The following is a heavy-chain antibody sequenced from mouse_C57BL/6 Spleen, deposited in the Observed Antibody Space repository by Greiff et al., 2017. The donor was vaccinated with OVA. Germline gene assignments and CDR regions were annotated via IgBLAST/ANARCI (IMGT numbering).Heavy chain of an antibody. V-gene: IGHV3-6*01. CDR3: ASRYDYDVTFDY. D-gene: IGHD2-4*01. CDR1: GYSITSGYY. CDR2: ISYDGSN. J-gene: IGHJ2*01. Sequence: ESGPGLVKPSQSLSLTCSVTGYSITSGYYWNWIRQFPGNKLEWMGYISYDGSNNYNPSLKNRISITRDTSKNQFFLKLNSVTTEDTATYYCASRYDYDVTFDYWGQGTTLTVSS.